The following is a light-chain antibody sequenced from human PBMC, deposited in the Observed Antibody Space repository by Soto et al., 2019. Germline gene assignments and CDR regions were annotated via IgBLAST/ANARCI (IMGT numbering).Light chain of an antibody. Sequence: EVMLTQSPGTLSLSPGERATLSCRVSQSVSINYLAWYQQKSGQAPRLLIYGASNRATGIPDRFSGSGSGTDFTLPIRRLEPEDFAVYYCQQYDTSPRTFGQGTKVEFK. V-gene: IGKV3-20*01. CDR2: GAS. CDR1: QSVSINY. J-gene: IGKJ1*01. CDR3: QQYDTSPRT.